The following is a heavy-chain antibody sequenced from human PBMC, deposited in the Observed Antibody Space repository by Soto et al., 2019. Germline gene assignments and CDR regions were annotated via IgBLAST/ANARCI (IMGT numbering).Heavy chain of an antibody. CDR2: TGSGTGPG. CDR3: ARRDSGGFYRYFDS. J-gene: IGHJ4*02. D-gene: IGHD2-15*01. V-gene: IGHV1-69*06. Sequence: QVQLVQSGAEVKKPGSSVKVSCNASGGTFSTNPISWVRQAPGQGLEWMGGTGSGTGPGNHAQKLQGRLTITVDNSTSTVYMELSSLSSEDPAVYYCARRDSGGFYRYFDSWGQGTLGTVSS. CDR1: GGTFSTNP.